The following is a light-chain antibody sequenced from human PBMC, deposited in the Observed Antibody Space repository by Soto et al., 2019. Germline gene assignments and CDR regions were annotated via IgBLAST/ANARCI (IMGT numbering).Light chain of an antibody. CDR1: SSDVGGYHY. CDR2: DVS. Sequence: QSVLTQPASVSGSPGQSITISCTGPSSDVGGYHYVSWYQQHPGKAPKLMIYDVSNRPSGVSNRFSASKPGNTASLTISGLQAEDEADYCCSSYTRSSLYVFGTGTKLTVL. V-gene: IGLV2-14*01. CDR3: SSYTRSSLYV. J-gene: IGLJ1*01.